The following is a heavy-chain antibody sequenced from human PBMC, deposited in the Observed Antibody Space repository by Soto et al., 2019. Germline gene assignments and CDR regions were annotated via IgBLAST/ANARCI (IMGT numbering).Heavy chain of an antibody. V-gene: IGHV4-31*03. CDR1: GGSISSGAYY. D-gene: IGHD2-2*01. CDR2: IYYSGTT. Sequence: PSETLSLTCSVSGGSISSGAYYWNWIRQHPRKGLEWIGYIYYSGTTYYNPSLGSRVSISADTSKNQFSLKLNSVTVADTAVYYCARNPPHLCASTSCHAFDIWGQGTMVTVSS. J-gene: IGHJ3*02. CDR3: ARNPPHLCASTSCHAFDI.